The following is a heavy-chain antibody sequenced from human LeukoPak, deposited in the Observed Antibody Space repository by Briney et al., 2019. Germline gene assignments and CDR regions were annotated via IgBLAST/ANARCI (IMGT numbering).Heavy chain of an antibody. Sequence: PGGSLRLSCAASVFTFSTYGFRWVRQAPGKGLEWVAFIPSDGSDNYYANSVKGRFTITRDNSKSTLYLQMNSLRSEDTAVYYCAKGLGDYDDFRLGYWGQGTLVTVSS. CDR3: AKGLGDYDDFRLGY. CDR2: IPSDGSDN. V-gene: IGHV3-30*02. D-gene: IGHD4-17*01. CDR1: VFTFSTYG. J-gene: IGHJ4*02.